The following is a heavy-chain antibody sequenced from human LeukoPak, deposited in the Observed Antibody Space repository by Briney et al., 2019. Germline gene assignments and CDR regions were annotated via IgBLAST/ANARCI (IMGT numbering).Heavy chain of an antibody. Sequence: PGGSLRLSCAASGFTFSSYAMSWVRQAPGKGLEWVSAISGSGGSTYYADSVKGRLTISRDNSKNTLYLQMNSLRAEDAAVYYCAKTLDCSGGSCYPAYYYYGMDVWGQGTTVAVSS. CDR2: ISGSGGST. CDR3: AKTLDCSGGSCYPAYYYYGMDV. D-gene: IGHD2-15*01. CDR1: GFTFSSYA. V-gene: IGHV3-23*01. J-gene: IGHJ6*02.